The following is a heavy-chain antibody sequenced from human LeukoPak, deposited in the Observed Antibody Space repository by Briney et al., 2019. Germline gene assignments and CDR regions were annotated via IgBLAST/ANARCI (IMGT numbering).Heavy chain of an antibody. CDR1: GFTFSSYS. V-gene: IGHV3-21*01. Sequence: GGSLRLSCAASGFTFSSYSMNWVRQAPGKGLEWVSSISSSSSYIYYADSVKGRFTISRDNAKNSLYLQMNSLRAEDTAVYYCARTADYYGSSGYYYDYWSQGTLVTVSS. D-gene: IGHD3-22*01. CDR2: ISSSSSYI. CDR3: ARTADYYGSSGYYYDY. J-gene: IGHJ4*02.